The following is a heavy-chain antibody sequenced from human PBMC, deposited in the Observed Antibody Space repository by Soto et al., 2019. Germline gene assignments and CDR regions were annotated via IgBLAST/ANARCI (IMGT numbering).Heavy chain of an antibody. CDR3: TSTTDDTSGYFAFDI. Sequence: EVQLVESGGNLVQPGRSLRLSCTASGFNFGEYALSWVRQAPGKGLEWVGFIRSKPHGGTREYAASVKGRFPISSDDSTRIGYLQLNSLRTDDTAVYYCTSTTDDTSGYFAFDIWGQGTMVTVSS. CDR1: GFNFGEYA. J-gene: IGHJ3*02. V-gene: IGHV3-49*04. CDR2: IRSKPHGGTR. D-gene: IGHD3-22*01.